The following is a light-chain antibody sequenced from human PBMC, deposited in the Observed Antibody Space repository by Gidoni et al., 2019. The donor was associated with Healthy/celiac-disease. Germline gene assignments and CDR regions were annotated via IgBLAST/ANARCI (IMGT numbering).Light chain of an antibody. CDR2: LNSDGSH. V-gene: IGLV4-69*01. CDR3: QTWGTGNVV. J-gene: IGLJ2*01. CDR1: RGHSSYA. Sequence: QLVLTQSPSASASLGASVKLTCPLSRGHSSYAIAWHQQQPEKGPRYLMKLNSDGSHSKGDGIPDRFSGSSSGAERYLTISSLQSEDEADYYCQTWGTGNVVFGGGTKLTVL.